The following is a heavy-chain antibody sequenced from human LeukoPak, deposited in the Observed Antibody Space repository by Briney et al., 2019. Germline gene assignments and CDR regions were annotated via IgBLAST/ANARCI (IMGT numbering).Heavy chain of an antibody. J-gene: IGHJ4*02. D-gene: IGHD3-16*01. CDR3: ARMGTGGLDY. CDR1: GGTFSSYA. V-gene: IGHV1-69*01. Sequence: GSSVKVSFTASGGTFSSYAISWVRQAPGQGLEWMGGIIPIFGTANYAQKFQGRVTITADESTSTAYMELSSLRSEDTAVYYCARMGTGGLDYWGQGTLVTVSS. CDR2: IIPIFGTA.